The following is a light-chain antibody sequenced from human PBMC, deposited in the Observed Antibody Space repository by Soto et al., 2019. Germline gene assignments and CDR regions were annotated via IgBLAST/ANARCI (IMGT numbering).Light chain of an antibody. Sequence: QSALAQPASVSGSPGQSITISCSGTSSDIGYYDYVSWYQQHPGKAPKLVLYEVSNRPSGISNRFSGSKSGNTASLTISGLQAEDEGDYYCSSYRRNREVVFGGGTKLTV. CDR1: SSDIGYYDY. J-gene: IGLJ3*02. CDR2: EVS. V-gene: IGLV2-14*01. CDR3: SSYRRNREVV.